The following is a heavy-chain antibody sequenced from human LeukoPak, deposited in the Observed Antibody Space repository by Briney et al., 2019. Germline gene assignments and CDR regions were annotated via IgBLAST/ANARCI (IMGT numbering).Heavy chain of an antibody. CDR3: ARSPTVITFYFDY. Sequence: TGGSLRLSCAASGFTFSNYNMNWVRQAPGKGLEWVSSISSSSSYIYYADSVKGRFTISRDNAKNSLLLQLNSLRAEDTAIYYCARSPTVITFYFDYWGHGTLVTVSS. V-gene: IGHV3-21*01. CDR1: GFTFSNYN. D-gene: IGHD4-11*01. CDR2: ISSSSSYI. J-gene: IGHJ4*01.